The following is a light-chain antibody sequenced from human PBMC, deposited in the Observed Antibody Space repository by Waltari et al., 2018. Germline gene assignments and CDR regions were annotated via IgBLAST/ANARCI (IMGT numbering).Light chain of an antibody. J-gene: IGLJ2*01. CDR3: HSRDASGVGGS. V-gene: IGLV3-19*01. Sequence: SSELTQDPAASVAMGQTVRITCQGDSLRSYYASWYQQRPGQAPRLVMYDKNNRPSGVPDRFSGSSSHNTASLTITGAQAEDEASYYCHSRDASGVGGSFGGGTKLTVL. CDR2: DKN. CDR1: SLRSYY.